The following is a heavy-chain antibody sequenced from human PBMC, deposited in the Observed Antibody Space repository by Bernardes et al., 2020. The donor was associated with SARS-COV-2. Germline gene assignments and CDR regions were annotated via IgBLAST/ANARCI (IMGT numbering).Heavy chain of an antibody. D-gene: IGHD5-12*01. CDR1: GYTFSNYW. CDR2: IYPGDSDT. J-gene: IGHJ4*02. CDR3: VRRRYNYKDESFELNYYFDS. V-gene: IGHV5-51*01. Sequence: GESLKISCQGFGYTFSNYWVAWVRRTPGGGLDWMGIIYPGDSDTRYSPSFQGQVTISVDKSKSTAYLQWRSLKASDSAMYYCVRRRYNYKDESFELNYYFDSWGQGTLVTVSS.